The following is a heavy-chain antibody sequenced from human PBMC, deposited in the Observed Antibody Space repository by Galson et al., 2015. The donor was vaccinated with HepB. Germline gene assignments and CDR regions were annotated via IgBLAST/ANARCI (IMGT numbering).Heavy chain of an antibody. D-gene: IGHD5-12*01. Sequence: PALVKPTQTLTLTCTFSGFSLSTSGVGVGWIRQPPGKALEWLALIYWDDDKRYSPSLKSRLTITKDTSKNQVVLTMTNMDPVDTATYYCARTAPDIVATIRVAFFDYWGQGTLVTASS. J-gene: IGHJ4*02. CDR1: GFSLSTSGVG. V-gene: IGHV2-5*02. CDR2: IYWDDDK. CDR3: ARTAPDIVATIRVAFFDY.